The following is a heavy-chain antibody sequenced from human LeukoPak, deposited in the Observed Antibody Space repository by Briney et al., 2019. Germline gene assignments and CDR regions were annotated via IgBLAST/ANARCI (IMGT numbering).Heavy chain of an antibody. CDR3: ARDAGDLDAFDI. D-gene: IGHD2-21*02. CDR2: IGTAGDT. CDR1: GFTFSSYD. J-gene: IGHJ3*02. V-gene: IGHV3-13*01. Sequence: GGSLRLSCAASGFTFSSYDMHWVRQATGKGLEWVSAIGTAGDTYYPGSVRGRFTISRENAKNSLYLQMNSLRAGDTAVYYCARDAGDLDAFDIWGQGTMVTVSS.